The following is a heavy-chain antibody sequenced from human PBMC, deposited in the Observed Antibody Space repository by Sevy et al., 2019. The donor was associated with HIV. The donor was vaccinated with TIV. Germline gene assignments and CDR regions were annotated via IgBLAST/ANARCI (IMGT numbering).Heavy chain of an antibody. CDR2: IYYNGHI. CDR3: AGKNAWGRGYS. CDR1: GGSITSLY. Sequence: SETLSLTCTVSGGSITSLYWNWIRQPPGKGLEWIANIYYNGHINYNPSLKSRVTLSLDTSMNQFSLRLSSVTAADTAMYYCAGKNAWGRGYSWGQGTLVTVSS. V-gene: IGHV4-59*08. D-gene: IGHD1-26*01. J-gene: IGHJ5*01.